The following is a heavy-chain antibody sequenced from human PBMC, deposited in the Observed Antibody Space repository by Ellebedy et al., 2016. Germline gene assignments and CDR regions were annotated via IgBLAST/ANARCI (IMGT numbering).Heavy chain of an antibody. D-gene: IGHD2-2*01. J-gene: IGHJ6*02. Sequence: SETLSLXCTVSGGSISSGGYYWSWIRQHPGKGLEWIGYIYYSGSTYYNPSLKSRVTISVDTSKNQFSLKLSSVTAADTVVYYCASQPLNYYYGMDVWGQGTTVTVSS. CDR3: ASQPLNYYYGMDV. CDR1: GGSISSGGYY. V-gene: IGHV4-31*03. CDR2: IYYSGST.